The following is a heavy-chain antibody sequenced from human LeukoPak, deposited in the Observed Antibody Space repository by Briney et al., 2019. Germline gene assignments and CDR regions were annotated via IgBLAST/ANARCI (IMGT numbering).Heavy chain of an antibody. J-gene: IGHJ4*02. CDR2: IYHSGST. CDR1: GGSISSNYY. V-gene: IGHV4-38-2*02. CDR3: ARSSGYMSY. Sequence: PSETLSLTCTVSGGSISSNYYWGWIRQPPGKGLEWIGSIYHSGSTYYNPSLKSRVTISVDTSKNQFSLKLTSVTAADTAVYYCARSSGYMSYWGQGTLVTVPS. D-gene: IGHD3-22*01.